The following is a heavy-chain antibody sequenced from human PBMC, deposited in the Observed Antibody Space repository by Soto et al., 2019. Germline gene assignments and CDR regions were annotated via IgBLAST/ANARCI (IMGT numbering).Heavy chain of an antibody. CDR2: ISGSGGST. CDR3: AKDLDGATIAAAGYFDY. J-gene: IGHJ4*02. Sequence: GESLKISCAASGFTFSSYAMSWVRQAPGKGLEWVSAISGSGGSTYYADSVKGRFTISRDNSKNTLYLQMNSLRAEDTAVYYCAKDLDGATIAAAGYFDYWGQGTLVTVSS. D-gene: IGHD6-13*01. CDR1: GFTFSSYA. V-gene: IGHV3-23*01.